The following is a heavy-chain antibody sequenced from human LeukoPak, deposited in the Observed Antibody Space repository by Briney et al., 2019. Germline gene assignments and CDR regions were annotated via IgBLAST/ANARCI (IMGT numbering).Heavy chain of an antibody. V-gene: IGHV4-59*12. CDR3: ARGQRGYSGYDPITFDY. Sequence: SETLSLTCTVSGGSISSYYWSWIRQPPGKGLEWIGYIYYSGSTNYNPSLKSRVTISVDTSKNQFSLKLSSVTAADTAVYYCARGQRGYSGYDPITFDYWGQGTLVSVSS. J-gene: IGHJ4*02. D-gene: IGHD5-12*01. CDR2: IYYSGST. CDR1: GGSISSYY.